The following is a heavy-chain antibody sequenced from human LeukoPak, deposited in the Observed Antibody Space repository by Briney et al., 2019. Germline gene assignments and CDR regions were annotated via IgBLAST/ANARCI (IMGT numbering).Heavy chain of an antibody. V-gene: IGHV3-48*01. Sequence: PGGSLRLSCAASGFTFSNYSMNWVRRAPGKGLEWVSYISSRSRTIYYADSVKGRFTISRDNAKNSLYLQMNSLRAEDTAVYYCARDPAFDIWGQGTMVTVSS. CDR3: ARDPAFDI. J-gene: IGHJ3*02. CDR2: ISSRSRTI. CDR1: GFTFSNYS.